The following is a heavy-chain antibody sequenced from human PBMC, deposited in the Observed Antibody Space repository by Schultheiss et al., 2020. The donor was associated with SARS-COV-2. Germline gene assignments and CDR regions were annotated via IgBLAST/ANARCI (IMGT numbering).Heavy chain of an antibody. V-gene: IGHV3-30*04. D-gene: IGHD6-19*01. J-gene: IGHJ4*02. Sequence: GGSLRLSCAASGLTFNRHAMHWVRQAPGKGLEWVAVISNDGSNKDYADSVKGRFTISRDNSKNTLYLQMNSLRAEDTAVYYCATAPYTSGWFDYWGRGTLVTV. CDR2: ISNDGSNK. CDR1: GLTFNRHA. CDR3: ATAPYTSGWFDY.